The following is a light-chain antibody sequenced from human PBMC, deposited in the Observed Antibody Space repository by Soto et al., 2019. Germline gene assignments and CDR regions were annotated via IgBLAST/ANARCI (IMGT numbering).Light chain of an antibody. J-gene: IGLJ2*01. CDR3: ETWDSNTRV. CDR1: SGHSSYI. Sequence: QLVLTQSSSASASLGSSVKLTCTLSSGHSSYIIAWHQQQPGKAPRYLMKLEDSGIYNKGSGVPDRFSGSSSGADRYLTISPLQSEDEADYYCETWDSNTRVFGGGTQLTVL. CDR2: LEDSGIY. V-gene: IGLV4-60*03.